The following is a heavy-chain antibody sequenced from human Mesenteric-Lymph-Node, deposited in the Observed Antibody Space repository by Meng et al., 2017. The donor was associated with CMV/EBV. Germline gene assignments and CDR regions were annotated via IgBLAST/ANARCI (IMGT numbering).Heavy chain of an antibody. D-gene: IGHD3-22*01. CDR3: ARGPRRITMIVVVIRGYFDY. Sequence: SFSCYYWSWIRQPPGKGLEWIGEINHRGSTNYNPSLKSRVTISVDTSKNQFSLKLSSVTAADTAVYYCARGPRRITMIVVVIRGYFDYWGQGTLVTVSS. J-gene: IGHJ4*02. CDR2: INHRGST. CDR1: SFSCYY. V-gene: IGHV4-34*01.